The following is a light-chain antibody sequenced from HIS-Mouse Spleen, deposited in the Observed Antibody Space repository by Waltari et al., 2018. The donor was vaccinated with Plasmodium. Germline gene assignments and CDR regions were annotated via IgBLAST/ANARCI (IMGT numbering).Light chain of an antibody. CDR3: QQYGSSPRT. CDR2: GAS. V-gene: IGKV3-20*01. CDR1: QSVSSSY. J-gene: IGKJ1*01. Sequence: EIVLTQSPGTLSLSQGDSATLSCRASQSVSSSYLAWYQQKPGQAPRLLIYGASSRATGIPDRFSGSGSGTDFTLTISRLEPEDFAVYYCQQYGSSPRTFGQGTKVEIK.